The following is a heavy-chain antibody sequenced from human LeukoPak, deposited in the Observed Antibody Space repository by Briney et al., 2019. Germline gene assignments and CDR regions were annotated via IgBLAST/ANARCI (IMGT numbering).Heavy chain of an antibody. CDR2: ISSSSSDI. CDR1: GFTVSSNY. CDR3: ATGYTSGTRIDY. J-gene: IGHJ4*02. V-gene: IGHV3-21*01. Sequence: PGGSLRLSCAASGFTVSSNYMNWVRQAPGKGLEWVSAISSSSSDIYYTDSVKGRFTISRDNANNFLYLQVSSLRAEDTAVYYCATGYTSGTRIDYWGQGTLVSVSS. D-gene: IGHD6-19*01.